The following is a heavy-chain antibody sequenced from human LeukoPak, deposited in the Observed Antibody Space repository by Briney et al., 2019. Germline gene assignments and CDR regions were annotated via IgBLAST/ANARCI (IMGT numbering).Heavy chain of an antibody. CDR3: ARQTFGVLYFDS. Sequence: SQTLSLTCIVSGGSISRGSYYWSWIRQPAGKGLEWMGRIYNSGSTNYNPCLKSRVTISTDMSKNQISLKLSSVTAADTAVYYCARQTFGVLYFDSWGQGTLVIVSS. J-gene: IGHJ4*02. V-gene: IGHV4-61*02. CDR1: GGSISRGSYY. D-gene: IGHD3-10*01. CDR2: IYNSGST.